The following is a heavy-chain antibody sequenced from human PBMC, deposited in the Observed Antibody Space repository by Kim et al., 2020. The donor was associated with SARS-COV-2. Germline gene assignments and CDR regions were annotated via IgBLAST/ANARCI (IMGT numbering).Heavy chain of an antibody. V-gene: IGHV4-34*01. CDR3: ARNQNGIVVVVAATAIPSPHFDY. D-gene: IGHD2-15*01. CDR2: INHSGST. Sequence: SETLSLTCAVYGGSFSGYYWSWIRQPPGKGLEWIGEINHSGSTNYNPSLKSRVTISVDTSKNQFSLKLSSVTAADTAVYYCARNQNGIVVVVAATAIPSPHFDYWGQGTLVTVSS. CDR1: GGSFSGYY. J-gene: IGHJ4*02.